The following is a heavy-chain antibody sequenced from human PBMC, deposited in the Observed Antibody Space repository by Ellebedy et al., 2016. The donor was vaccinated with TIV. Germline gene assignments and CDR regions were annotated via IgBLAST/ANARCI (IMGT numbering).Heavy chain of an antibody. CDR3: ARDASNRGDLDH. Sequence: PGGSLRLSCAVPGFTFSNYWMSWVRLAPGRGLEWVANIRLDGSEEQYVDSVKGRFTVSRDNAKNSMYLQLSSLKAEDTAVYYCARDASNRGDLDHWGQGTLVTVSS. CDR1: GFTFSNYW. V-gene: IGHV3-7*01. J-gene: IGHJ4*02. CDR2: IRLDGSEE. D-gene: IGHD3-16*01.